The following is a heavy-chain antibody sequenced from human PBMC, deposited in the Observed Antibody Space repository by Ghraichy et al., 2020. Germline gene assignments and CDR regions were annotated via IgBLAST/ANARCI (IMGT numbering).Heavy chain of an antibody. CDR1: GYTFTSYY. V-gene: IGHV1-46*01. CDR2: INSSGGST. CDR3: ARVTAPRGGVDTVRGYFDY. D-gene: IGHD5-18*01. J-gene: IGHJ4*02. Sequence: SVKVSCKASGYTFTSYYMHWVRQAPGQGLEWMGIINSSGGSTSYAQKFQGRVTMTRDTSMSTVYMELSSLRSEDTAVYYCARVTAPRGGVDTVRGYFDYWGQGTLVTVSS.